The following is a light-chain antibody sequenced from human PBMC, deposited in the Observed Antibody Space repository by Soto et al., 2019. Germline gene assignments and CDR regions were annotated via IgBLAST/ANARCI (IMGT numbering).Light chain of an antibody. Sequence: EIVLTQSPATLSLSPGERAALSCGASQSVNNNFLAWYQQIPGQATRLLIYGASSRASGIPARFSGSGSGTDFTLTISRLEHEDFATYYCQQSYKTPHTFGQGTKLE. J-gene: IGKJ2*01. CDR3: QQSYKTPHT. CDR2: GAS. CDR1: QSVNNNF. V-gene: IGKV3D-20*02.